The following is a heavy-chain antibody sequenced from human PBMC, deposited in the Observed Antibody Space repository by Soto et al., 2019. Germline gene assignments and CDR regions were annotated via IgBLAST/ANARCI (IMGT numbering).Heavy chain of an antibody. J-gene: IGHJ6*02. D-gene: IGHD1-7*01. CDR1: GYIFTGYH. CDR3: AREELPTYYYGMDV. Sequence: ASVKVSCKASGYIFTGYHMHWVRQAPGQGLEWMGWINPNSGGTKYAQKFQGRVTMTRDTSISTAYMELSSLRSDDTAVYYCAREELPTYYYGMDVWGQGTTVNVSS. V-gene: IGHV1-2*02. CDR2: INPNSGGT.